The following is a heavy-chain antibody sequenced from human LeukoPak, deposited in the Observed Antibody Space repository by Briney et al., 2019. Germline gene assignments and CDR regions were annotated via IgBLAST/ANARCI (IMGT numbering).Heavy chain of an antibody. V-gene: IGHV4-34*01. CDR1: GVSLSDYY. J-gene: IGHJ5*02. CDR3: ARIRCGHGSAICYNH. Sequence: KPSETLSLTCSVYGVSLSDYYWSWIRQPPGKGLEWIGEINHNGGTKYNPSLKGRVTISVDTSENHFSLNLRSVTAADTAVYYCARIRCGHGSAICYNHWGRGTLVTVSS. CDR2: INHNGGT. D-gene: IGHD2-8*01.